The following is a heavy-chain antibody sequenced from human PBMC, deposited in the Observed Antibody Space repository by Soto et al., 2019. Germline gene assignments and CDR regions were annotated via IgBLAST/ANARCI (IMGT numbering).Heavy chain of an antibody. CDR2: ISGSGGST. CDR3: AKDPIGYCSSTSCYFGPVDY. Sequence: PSETLSLTCTVSGGSISSYYWSWVRQAPGKGLEWVSAISGSGGSTYYADSVKGRFTISRDNSKNTLYLQMNSLRAEDTAVYYCAKDPIGYCSSTSCYFGPVDYWGQGTLVTVSS. V-gene: IGHV3-23*01. J-gene: IGHJ4*02. CDR1: GGSISSYY. D-gene: IGHD2-2*03.